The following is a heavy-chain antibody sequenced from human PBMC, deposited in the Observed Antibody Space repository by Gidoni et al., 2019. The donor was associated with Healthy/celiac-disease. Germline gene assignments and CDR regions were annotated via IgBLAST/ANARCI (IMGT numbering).Heavy chain of an antibody. CDR1: GGSISSGGYS. Sequence: QLQLQESGSGLVKPSQTLSLTCAVSGGSISSGGYSWRWIRQPPGKGLEWIGYIYHSGSTYYNPSLKSRVTISVDRSKNQFSLKLSSVTAADTAVYYCARASYCSSTSCYTSTKQQAYYFDYWGQGTLVTVSS. CDR2: IYHSGST. CDR3: ARASYCSSTSCYTSTKQQAYYFDY. D-gene: IGHD2-2*01. V-gene: IGHV4-30-2*01. J-gene: IGHJ4*02.